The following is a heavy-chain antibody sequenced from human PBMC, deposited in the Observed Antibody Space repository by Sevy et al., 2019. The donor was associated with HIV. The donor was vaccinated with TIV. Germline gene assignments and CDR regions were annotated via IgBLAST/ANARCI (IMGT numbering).Heavy chain of an antibody. CDR2: ISGSGGST. V-gene: IGHV3-23*01. D-gene: IGHD3-10*01. CDR1: GFTFSSYA. Sequence: GGSLRLSCAASGFTFSSYAMSWVRQAPGKGLEWVSAISGSGGSTYYADSVKGRFTISRDNSKNTLYLQMNSLRAEDTAVYYFAKALSGSGSYWVFDYWGQGTLVTVSS. CDR3: AKALSGSGSYWVFDY. J-gene: IGHJ4*02.